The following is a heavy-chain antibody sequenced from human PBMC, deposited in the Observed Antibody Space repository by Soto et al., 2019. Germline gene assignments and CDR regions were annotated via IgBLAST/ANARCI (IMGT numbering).Heavy chain of an antibody. Sequence: ASVKVSCEVSGYTLTELSMHWVRQAPGKGLEWMGGFDPEDGETIYAQKFQGRVTMTEDTSTDTAYMELSSLRSEDTAVYYCATDPPYSSGWYGLLFDYWGQGTLVTVSS. CDR1: GYTLTELS. D-gene: IGHD6-19*01. V-gene: IGHV1-24*01. CDR2: FDPEDGET. CDR3: ATDPPYSSGWYGLLFDY. J-gene: IGHJ4*02.